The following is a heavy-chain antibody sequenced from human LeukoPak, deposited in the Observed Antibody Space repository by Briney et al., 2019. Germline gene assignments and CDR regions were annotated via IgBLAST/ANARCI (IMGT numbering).Heavy chain of an antibody. CDR2: ISSSSSYI. CDR3: ARDEYDSSGYRLFDY. V-gene: IGHV3-21*01. Sequence: GGSLRLSCAASGFTFSSYSMNWVRQAPGKGLEWVSSISSSSSYIYYADSVKGRFTISRDNSKNTLYLQMNSLRAEDTAVYYCARDEYDSSGYRLFDYWGQGTLVTVSS. J-gene: IGHJ4*02. CDR1: GFTFSSYS. D-gene: IGHD3-22*01.